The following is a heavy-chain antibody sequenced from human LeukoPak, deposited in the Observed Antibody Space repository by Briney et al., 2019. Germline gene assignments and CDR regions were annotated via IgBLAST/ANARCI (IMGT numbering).Heavy chain of an antibody. CDR1: GFTVSSNY. CDR2: IYSGGST. V-gene: IGHV3-66*01. CDR3: AREYNYGFARYFDY. D-gene: IGHD5-18*01. J-gene: IGHJ4*02. Sequence: PGGSLRLSCTASGFTVSSNYMSWVRQARGKGLEWVSVIYSGGSTYYADSVKGRFTISRDNSKNTLYLQMNSLRAEDTAVYYCAREYNYGFARYFDYWGQGTLVTVSS.